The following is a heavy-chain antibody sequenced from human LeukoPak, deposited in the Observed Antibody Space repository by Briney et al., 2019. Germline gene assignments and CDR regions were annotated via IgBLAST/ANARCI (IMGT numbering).Heavy chain of an antibody. D-gene: IGHD2-21*01. CDR1: GFTFSSYA. V-gene: IGHV3-23*01. CDR2: ISGSDGST. Sequence: GGSLRLSCAASGFTFSSYAMSWVRQAPGKGLEWVSAISGSDGSTYYADSVKGRFTISRDNSKNTLHLHLNSLRVEDTAVYYCAKDPETYSSRWFDSWGQGTLVTVSS. J-gene: IGHJ5*01. CDR3: AKDPETYSSRWFDS.